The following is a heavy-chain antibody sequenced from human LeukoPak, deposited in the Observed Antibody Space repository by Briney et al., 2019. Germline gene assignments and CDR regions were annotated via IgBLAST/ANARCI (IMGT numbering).Heavy chain of an antibody. CDR3: ARVRGGSPGAFDI. J-gene: IGHJ3*02. D-gene: IGHD1-26*01. CDR1: GFTFSSYA. Sequence: PGGSLRLSCAASGFTFSSYAMHWVRQAPGKGLEWVAVISYDGSNKYYADSVKGRFTISRDNSKNTLYLQMNSLRAEDTAVYYCARVRGGSPGAFDIWGQGTMVTVSS. CDR2: ISYDGSNK. V-gene: IGHV3-30-3*01.